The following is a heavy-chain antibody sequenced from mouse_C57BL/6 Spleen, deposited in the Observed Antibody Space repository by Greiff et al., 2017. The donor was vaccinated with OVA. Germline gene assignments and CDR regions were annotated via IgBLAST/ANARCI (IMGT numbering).Heavy chain of an antibody. D-gene: IGHD1-1*01. CDR1: GFTFSNYW. V-gene: IGHV6-3*01. CDR3: TVSTTVVAEDFDY. Sequence: EVMLVESGGGLVQPGGSMKLSCVASGFTFSNYWMNWVRQSPEKGLEWVAQIRLKSDNYATHYAESVKGRFTISRDDSKSSVYLQMNNLRAEDTGIYYCTVSTTVVAEDFDYWGQGTTLTVSS. CDR2: IRLKSDNYAT. J-gene: IGHJ2*01.